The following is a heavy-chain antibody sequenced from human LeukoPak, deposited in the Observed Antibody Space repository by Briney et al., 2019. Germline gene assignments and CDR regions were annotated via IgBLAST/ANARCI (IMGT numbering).Heavy chain of an antibody. J-gene: IGHJ4*02. Sequence: GGSLRLSCAASGFTFSSYAMHWVRQAPGKGLEWVAVISYDGSNKYYADSVKGRFTISRDNSKNTLYLQMNSLRAEDTAVYYCARARGYSGCASLDYWGQGTLVTVSS. D-gene: IGHD5-12*01. CDR3: ARARGYSGCASLDY. CDR2: ISYDGSNK. CDR1: GFTFSSYA. V-gene: IGHV3-30-3*01.